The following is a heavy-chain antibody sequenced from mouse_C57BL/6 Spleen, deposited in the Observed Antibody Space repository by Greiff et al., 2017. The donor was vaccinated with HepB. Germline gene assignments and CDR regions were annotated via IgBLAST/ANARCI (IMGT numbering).Heavy chain of an antibody. CDR2: ISNLAYSI. CDR3: ARQAVGGYFDV. CDR1: GFTFSDYG. Sequence: EVQVVESGGGLVQPGGSLKLSCAASGFTFSDYGMAWVRQAPRKGPEWVAFISNLAYSIYYADTVTGRFTISRENAKNTLYLEMSSLRSEDTAMYYCARQAVGGYFDVWGTGTTVTVSS. D-gene: IGHD1-1*01. V-gene: IGHV5-15*01. J-gene: IGHJ1*03.